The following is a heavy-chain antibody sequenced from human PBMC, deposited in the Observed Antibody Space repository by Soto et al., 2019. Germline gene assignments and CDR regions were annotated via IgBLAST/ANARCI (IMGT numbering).Heavy chain of an antibody. D-gene: IGHD2-2*01. Sequence: SETLSLTCAVYGGSFSGYYWSWIRQPPGKGLEWIGEINHSGSTNYNPSLKSRVTISVDTSKNQFSLKLSPVTAADTAVYYCARGGINCSSTSCYYNWFDPWGQGTLVTV. CDR2: INHSGST. CDR3: ARGGINCSSTSCYYNWFDP. V-gene: IGHV4-34*01. CDR1: GGSFSGYY. J-gene: IGHJ5*02.